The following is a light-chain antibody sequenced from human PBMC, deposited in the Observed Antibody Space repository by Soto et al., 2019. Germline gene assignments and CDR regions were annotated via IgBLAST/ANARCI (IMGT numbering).Light chain of an antibody. Sequence: QSVLTQPASVSGSPGQSITISCTGTSSDVGSYNLVSWYQQHPGKAPKLMIFEVTKRPPGVSSRFSGSKSDNTASLTISGLQTEDEADYYCCSYAGSSTHYVFGTGTKLTVL. CDR3: CSYAGSSTHYV. CDR1: SSDVGSYNL. CDR2: EVT. V-gene: IGLV2-23*02. J-gene: IGLJ1*01.